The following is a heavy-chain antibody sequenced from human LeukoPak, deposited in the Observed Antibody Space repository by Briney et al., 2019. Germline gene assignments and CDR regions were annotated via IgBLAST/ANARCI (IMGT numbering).Heavy chain of an antibody. V-gene: IGHV3-7*05. CDR3: ARDEV. CDR2: INEEGSEK. J-gene: IGHJ4*02. CDR1: GFTFSSYW. Sequence: AGGSLRLSCAPSGFTFSSYWMSWVRQAPGKGLEWVANINEEGSEKYYVDSVKGRFTISRDNAKNSLYLQMNSLRAEDTAVYYCARDEVWGQGTLVTVSS.